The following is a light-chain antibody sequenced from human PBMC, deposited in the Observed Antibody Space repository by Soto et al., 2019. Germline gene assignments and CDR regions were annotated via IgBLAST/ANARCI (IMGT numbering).Light chain of an antibody. CDR2: AAS. V-gene: IGKV1-8*01. Sequence: AIRMTQSPSSFSASTGDRVTITCRASQGISSYLAWYQQKPGKAPKLLIYAASTLQSGVPSRFSGSGSGTDFTLTISCLQSEDFATYYCQQYYSHPPVTFGGGTKVEIK. J-gene: IGKJ4*01. CDR1: QGISSY. CDR3: QQYYSHPPVT.